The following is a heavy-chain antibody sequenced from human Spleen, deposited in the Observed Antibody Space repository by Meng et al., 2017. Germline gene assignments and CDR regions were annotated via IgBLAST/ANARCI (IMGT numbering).Heavy chain of an antibody. V-gene: IGHV1-46*01. CDR2: INPSGGGT. D-gene: IGHD6-19*01. J-gene: IGHJ4*02. Sequence: ASVKVSCKASGSTFTNYYIHWVRQAPGQGLEWMGIINPSGGGTSFAQKIQGRVTTTRDTSTSTVYMELSSLKSEDTAMYYCATEPFRVTVAGTHYDHWGQGTLVTVSS. CDR3: ATEPFRVTVAGTHYDH. CDR1: GSTFTNYY.